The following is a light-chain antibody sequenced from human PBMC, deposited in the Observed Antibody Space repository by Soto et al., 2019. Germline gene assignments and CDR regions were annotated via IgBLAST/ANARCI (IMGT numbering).Light chain of an antibody. Sequence: QSALTQPPSASGSPGQSVTISCTGTSGDVGGYNYVSWYQQHPSKAPKLMIFEVSERPSGVPDRFSASKSGNTASLTVSGLQAEDEADYYCSSYAGSNNYVFGTGTKLTVL. CDR1: SGDVGGYNY. CDR3: SSYAGSNNYV. V-gene: IGLV2-8*01. J-gene: IGLJ1*01. CDR2: EVS.